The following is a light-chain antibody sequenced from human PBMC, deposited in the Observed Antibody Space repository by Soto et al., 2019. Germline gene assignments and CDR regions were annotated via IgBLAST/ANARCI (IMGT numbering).Light chain of an antibody. J-gene: IGLJ1*01. V-gene: IGLV2-11*01. CDR1: SSDVGNYNY. CDR3: CSYAGSYTFYV. Sequence: QSALTQPRSVSGSPGQSVTISCTGTSSDVGNYNYVSWYQQHPGKAPKLMIYDVGKRPSGVPDRFSGSKSGNTASLTISGLQAEDEADYYCCSYAGSYTFYVFGTGTKVTVL. CDR2: DVG.